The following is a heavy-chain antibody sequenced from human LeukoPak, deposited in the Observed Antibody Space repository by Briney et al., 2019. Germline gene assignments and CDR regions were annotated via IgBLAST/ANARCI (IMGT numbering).Heavy chain of an antibody. CDR2: ISSSSSYI. V-gene: IGHV3-21*01. D-gene: IGHD5-24*01. CDR1: GFTFSSYS. CDR3: ARDVEMATMGGFDY. Sequence: GGSLRLSCAASGFTFSSYSMNWVRQAPGKGLEWASSISSSSSYIYYADSVKGRFTISRDNAKNSLYLQMNSLRAEDTAVYYCARDVEMATMGGFDYWGQGTLVTVSS. J-gene: IGHJ4*02.